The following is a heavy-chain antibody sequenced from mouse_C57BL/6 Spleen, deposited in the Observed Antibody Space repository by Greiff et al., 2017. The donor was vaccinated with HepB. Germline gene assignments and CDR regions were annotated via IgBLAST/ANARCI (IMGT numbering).Heavy chain of an antibody. D-gene: IGHD1-1*01. V-gene: IGHV5-12*01. CDR2: ISNGGDST. Sequence: EVKLVESGGGLVQPGGSLKLSCAASGYTFSDYYMYWVRQTPEKRLEWVAYISNGGDSTYYPDTVKGRFTISRDNAKNTLYLQMSRLKSEDTAMYYCARRGYYGSSSCAMDYWGQGTSVTVSS. CDR1: GYTFSDYY. J-gene: IGHJ4*01. CDR3: ARRGYYGSSSCAMDY.